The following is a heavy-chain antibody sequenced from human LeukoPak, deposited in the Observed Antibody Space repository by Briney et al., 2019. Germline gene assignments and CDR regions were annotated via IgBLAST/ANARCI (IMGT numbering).Heavy chain of an antibody. CDR1: GYSSTSYW. J-gene: IGHJ5*02. D-gene: IGHD4-17*01. CDR3: ATAFYGDYYSDFNWFDP. Sequence: GESLKISCKGSGYSSTSYWIGWVRPMPGKGLEWMGIIYPGDSDTRYSPSFQGQVTISADKSISTAYLQWSSLKASDTAMYYCATAFYGDYYSDFNWFDPWGQGTLVTVSS. CDR2: IYPGDSDT. V-gene: IGHV5-51*01.